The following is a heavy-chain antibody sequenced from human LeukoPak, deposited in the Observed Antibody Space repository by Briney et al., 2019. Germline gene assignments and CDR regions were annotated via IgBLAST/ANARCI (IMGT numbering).Heavy chain of an antibody. Sequence: ASVKVSCKASGYTFTSYGISWVRQAPGQGLEWMGWMNPNSGNTGYAQKFQGRVTMTRNTSISTAYMELSSLRSEDTAVYYCARGSLYYDSSPSYGMDVWGQGTTVTVSS. CDR1: GYTFTSYG. V-gene: IGHV1-8*02. D-gene: IGHD3-22*01. J-gene: IGHJ6*02. CDR3: ARGSLYYDSSPSYGMDV. CDR2: MNPNSGNT.